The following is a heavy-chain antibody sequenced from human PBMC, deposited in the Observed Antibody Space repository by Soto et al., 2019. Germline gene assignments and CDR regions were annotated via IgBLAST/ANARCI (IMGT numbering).Heavy chain of an antibody. CDR2: TYYRSKWDY. D-gene: IGHD2-8*01. CDR3: ARLIGNSWLDS. J-gene: IGHJ5*01. Sequence: SQTLSLTCAISGDSVSTNSATWDWIRQSPSRGLEWLGRTYYRSKWDYDYAASVKGRININPDTSNNQVSLHLDSVTPDGTAVYYCARLIGNSWLDSWGQGTLVTVSS. CDR1: GDSVSTNSAT. V-gene: IGHV6-1*01.